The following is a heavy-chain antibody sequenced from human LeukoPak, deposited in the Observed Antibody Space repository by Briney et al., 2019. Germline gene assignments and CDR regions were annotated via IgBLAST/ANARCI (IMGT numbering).Heavy chain of an antibody. Sequence: LPGGSLRLSCAASGFTISTNYMSWVRQAPGKGLEWVSVMYTGGSTYYADSVKGRFTISRDNSKNTLYLQMNSLRAEDTAVYYCARASLGYCSSTSCPLFDYWGQGTLVTVSS. CDR2: MYTGGST. CDR1: GFTISTNY. D-gene: IGHD2-2*01. J-gene: IGHJ4*02. V-gene: IGHV3-53*01. CDR3: ARASLGYCSSTSCPLFDY.